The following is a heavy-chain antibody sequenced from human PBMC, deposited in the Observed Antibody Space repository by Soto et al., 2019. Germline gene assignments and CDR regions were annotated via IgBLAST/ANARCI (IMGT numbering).Heavy chain of an antibody. D-gene: IGHD4-17*01. Sequence: QVQLVQSGAEVKKPGASVKVSCKASGYTFTSYDINWVRQATGQGLEWMGWMNPHSGNTGYAPKFQGRGTMTRNTYISTAYMERSSLRSEDPAVYYCARTVYGANVDYWGKGTLVTVSS. CDR3: ARTVYGANVDY. J-gene: IGHJ4*02. V-gene: IGHV1-8*01. CDR2: MNPHSGNT. CDR1: GYTFTSYD.